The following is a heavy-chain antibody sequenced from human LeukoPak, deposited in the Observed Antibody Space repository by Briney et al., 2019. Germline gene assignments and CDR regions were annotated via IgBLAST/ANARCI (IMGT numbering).Heavy chain of an antibody. CDR1: GFTFSSYG. J-gene: IGHJ4*02. CDR3: ARDLHCSSTSCRARGFDY. Sequence: GGSLRLSCAASGFTFSSYGMHWVRQAPGKGLEWVAVIWYNGSNKYYADSVKGRFTISRDNSKNTLYLQMDSLRAEDTAEYYCARDLHCSSTSCRARGFDYWGQGTLVTVSS. D-gene: IGHD2-2*01. CDR2: IWYNGSNK. V-gene: IGHV3-33*01.